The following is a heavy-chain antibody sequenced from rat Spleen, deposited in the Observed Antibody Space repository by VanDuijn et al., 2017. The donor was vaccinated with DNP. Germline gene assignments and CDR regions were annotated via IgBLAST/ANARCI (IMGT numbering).Heavy chain of an antibody. CDR2: ISTSGGST. D-gene: IGHD1-8*01. CDR3: ATWYGSYVRYFDF. Sequence: EVQLVESGGGLVQPGRSMKLSCAASGFTFSNSDMAWVRQAPTKGLEWVASISTSGGSTYYRDSVKGRFTISRDNAKSTLYLQMDSLRSEDTATYYCATWYGSYVRYFDFWGPGTMVTVSS. V-gene: IGHV5-25*01. CDR1: GFTFSNSD. J-gene: IGHJ1*01.